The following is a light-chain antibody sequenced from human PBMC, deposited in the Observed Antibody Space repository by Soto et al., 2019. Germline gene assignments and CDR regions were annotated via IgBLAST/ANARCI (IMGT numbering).Light chain of an antibody. Sequence: QSALTQPPSASGSPGQSVIISCTGTSSDVGGYNFVSWYQQHPGKAPKLMIYEVNNRPSGVSDRFSGSKAGNTASLTISGLQAEDEADYYCSSFTSSTTLVVFGGGTKLTVL. V-gene: IGLV2-14*01. J-gene: IGLJ2*01. CDR3: SSFTSSTTLVV. CDR1: SSDVGGYNF. CDR2: EVN.